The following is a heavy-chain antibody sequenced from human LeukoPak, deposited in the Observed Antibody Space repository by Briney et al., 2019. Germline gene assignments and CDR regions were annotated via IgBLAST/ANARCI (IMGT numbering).Heavy chain of an antibody. CDR2: IWYDGSNK. CDR1: GFTFSSYG. V-gene: IGHV3-33*01. Sequence: GGSLRLSRAASGFTFSSYGMHWVRQAPGKGLEWVAVIWYDGSNKYYADSVKGRFTISRDNSKNTLYLQMNSLRAEDTAVYYCARGTVAHLYYFDYWGQGTLVTVSS. CDR3: ARGTVAHLYYFDY. J-gene: IGHJ4*02. D-gene: IGHD6-19*01.